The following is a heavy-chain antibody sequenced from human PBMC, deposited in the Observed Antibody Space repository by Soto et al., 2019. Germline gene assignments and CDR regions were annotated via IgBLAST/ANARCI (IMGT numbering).Heavy chain of an antibody. CDR3: ARDRGTMVRGVINPEYYFDY. J-gene: IGHJ4*02. V-gene: IGHV4-39*07. CDR2: IYYSGST. Sequence: SETLSLTCTVSGGSISSSSYYWGWIRQPPGKGLEWIGSIYYSGSTNYNPSLKSRVTISVDTSKNQFSLKLSSVTAADTAVYYCARDRGTMVRGVINPEYYFDYWGQGTLVTVSS. D-gene: IGHD3-10*01. CDR1: GGSISSSSYY.